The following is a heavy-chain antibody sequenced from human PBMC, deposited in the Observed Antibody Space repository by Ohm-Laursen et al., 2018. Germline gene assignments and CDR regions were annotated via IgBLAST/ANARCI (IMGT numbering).Heavy chain of an antibody. CDR2: IKRKTDGGTT. CDR3: TESLAN. CDR1: GFTFRSYA. J-gene: IGHJ4*02. V-gene: IGHV3-15*01. Sequence: SLRLSCSASGFTFRSYAMTWVRQAPGKGLEWVGRIKRKTDGGTTDYAAPVKGRFTISRDDSKNTLYLQMNSLKIEDTAVYYCTESLANWGQGALVTVSS.